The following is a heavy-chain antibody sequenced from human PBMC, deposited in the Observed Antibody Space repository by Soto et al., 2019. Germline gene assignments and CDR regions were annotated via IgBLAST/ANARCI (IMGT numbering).Heavy chain of an antibody. Sequence: SETLSLTCTVSGDSLSNYYWNWLRQSAGKGLEWSGRISGNGRTSYISSLKSRITLSLDASKNQFSRNLKFVTAADTAGYFCARDKSGAAEIWGQVRMVTGSS. CDR2: ISGNGRT. CDR1: GDSLSNYY. D-gene: IGHD7-27*01. V-gene: IGHV4-4*07. J-gene: IGHJ3*02. CDR3: ARDKSGAAEI.